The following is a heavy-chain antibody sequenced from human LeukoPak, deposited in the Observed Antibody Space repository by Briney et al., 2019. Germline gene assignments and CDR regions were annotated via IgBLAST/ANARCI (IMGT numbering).Heavy chain of an antibody. CDR2: IIPILGIA. Sequence: SVKVSCKASGGTFSSYAISWVRQAPGQGLEWMGRIIPILGIANYAQKFQGRVTITTDESTSTAYMELSSLRSEDTAVYYCARGYCSSTSCDHFDYWGQGTLVTVSS. V-gene: IGHV1-69*04. CDR3: ARGYCSSTSCDHFDY. CDR1: GGTFSSYA. D-gene: IGHD2-2*01. J-gene: IGHJ4*02.